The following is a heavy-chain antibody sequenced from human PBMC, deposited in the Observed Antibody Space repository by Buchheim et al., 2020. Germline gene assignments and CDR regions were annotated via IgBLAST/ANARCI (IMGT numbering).Heavy chain of an antibody. D-gene: IGHD3-3*01. V-gene: IGHV3-30*04. CDR3: ARESRPTIFGVVIDDAFDI. J-gene: IGHJ3*02. CDR2: ISYDGSNK. Sequence: QVQLVESGGGVVQPGRSLRLSCAASGFTFSSYAMHWVRQAPGKGLEWGAVISYDGSNKYYADSVKGRFTISRDNSKNTLYLQMNSLRAEDTAVYYCARESRPTIFGVVIDDAFDIWGQGT. CDR1: GFTFSSYA.